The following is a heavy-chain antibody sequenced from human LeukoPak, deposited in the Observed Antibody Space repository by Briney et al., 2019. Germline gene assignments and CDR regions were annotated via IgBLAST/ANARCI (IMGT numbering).Heavy chain of an antibody. CDR3: AKRDRPCSGDCSAPYYFDY. D-gene: IGHD2-21*02. V-gene: IGHV3-23*01. Sequence: GGSLRLSCAASGFTFSSFAMSWVRQTPGKGLEWVSSISSSGRNTYYADSVKARFTISRDNSENTLYLQVSSLRAEDTAMYYCAKRDRPCSGDCSAPYYFDYWGQGTLVTVSS. CDR2: ISSSGRNT. J-gene: IGHJ4*02. CDR1: GFTFSSFA.